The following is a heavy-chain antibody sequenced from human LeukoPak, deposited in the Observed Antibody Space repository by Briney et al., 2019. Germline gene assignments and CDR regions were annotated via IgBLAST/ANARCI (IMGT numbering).Heavy chain of an antibody. CDR3: ARGSWNYVWFDP. CDR1: GGSISSYY. J-gene: IGHJ5*02. V-gene: IGHV4-59*01. CDR2: IYYSGST. D-gene: IGHD1-7*01. Sequence: PSETLSLTCTVSGGSISSYYCSWIRQPPGKGLEWIGYIYYSGSTNYNPSLKSRVTISVDTSKNQFSLKLRSVTAADTAVYYCARGSWNYVWFDPWGQGTLVTVSS.